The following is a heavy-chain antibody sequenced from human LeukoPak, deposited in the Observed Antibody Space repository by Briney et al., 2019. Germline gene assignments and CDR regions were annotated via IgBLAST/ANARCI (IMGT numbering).Heavy chain of an antibody. J-gene: IGHJ4*02. Sequence: SETLSLTCTVSGGSISSSSYYWGWIRQPPGKGLEWIGSISYSGSTFYNPSLKSRVTMSVDTSKNQFSLKLGSVTAADTAVYFCAKSRGQYQLVSYDPYFDYWGQGTLVTVSS. CDR2: ISYSGST. CDR1: GGSISSSSYY. CDR3: AKSRGQYQLVSYDPYFDY. V-gene: IGHV4-39*01. D-gene: IGHD2-2*01.